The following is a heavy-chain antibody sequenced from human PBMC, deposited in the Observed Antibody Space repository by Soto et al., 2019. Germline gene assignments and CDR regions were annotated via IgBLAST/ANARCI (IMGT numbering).Heavy chain of an antibody. CDR2: VYYSGST. Sequence: SETLSLTCTVSGGSISRYYWSWIRQPPGKGLELIGYVYYSGSTNYNPSPRSRVNISVDTSKNQLSLKMSSVTAADTAVYYCARDPGSWYFDSWGQGILVTVSS. V-gene: IGHV4-59*01. CDR1: GGSISRYY. J-gene: IGHJ4*02. D-gene: IGHD3-10*01. CDR3: ARDPGSWYFDS.